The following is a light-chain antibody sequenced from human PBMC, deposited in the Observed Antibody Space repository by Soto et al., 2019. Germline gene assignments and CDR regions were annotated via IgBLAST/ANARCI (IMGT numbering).Light chain of an antibody. J-gene: IGKJ3*01. CDR3: QHTYSLPNT. CDR1: QAISDY. CDR2: GAS. Sequence: DIQMTQSPSSLSASVGERVAITCRATQAISDYLNWYQQKPGKALKRLIYGASNLQSGVPSRFSVSGSGTDFTLTIIGLQPEEMSIYYSQHTYSLPNTFGHGTKLDVK. V-gene: IGKV1-39*01.